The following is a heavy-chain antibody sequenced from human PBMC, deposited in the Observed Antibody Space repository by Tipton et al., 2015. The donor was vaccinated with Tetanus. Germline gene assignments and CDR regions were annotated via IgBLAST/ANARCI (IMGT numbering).Heavy chain of an antibody. CDR1: GGSISSFY. V-gene: IGHV4-59*01. CDR3: ARIGWLQQNKPAFDI. Sequence: TLSLTCTVSGGSISSFYWYWIRQPPGKGLEWIGYVYSNGDTNYNPSLRSRVTLSVDTSKNQFSLKLSSVTAADTAVYYCARIGWLQQNKPAFDIWGQGTVVTVSS. D-gene: IGHD6-19*01. CDR2: VYSNGDT. J-gene: IGHJ3*02.